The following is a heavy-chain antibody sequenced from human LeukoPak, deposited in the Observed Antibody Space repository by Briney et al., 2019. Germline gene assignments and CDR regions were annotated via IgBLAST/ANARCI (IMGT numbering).Heavy chain of an antibody. CDR1: GFTLSNAW. D-gene: IGHD6-19*01. Sequence: GGSLRLSCAASGFTLSNAWMTWVRQAPGKGLEWVGRIKSKSDGGTTDNAAPVKGRFTISRDDSKNTLYLQTNSLKPEDTGVYYCNTRLSGWVDYWGQGTLVTVSS. CDR2: IKSKSDGGTT. J-gene: IGHJ4*02. V-gene: IGHV3-15*01. CDR3: NTRLSGWVDY.